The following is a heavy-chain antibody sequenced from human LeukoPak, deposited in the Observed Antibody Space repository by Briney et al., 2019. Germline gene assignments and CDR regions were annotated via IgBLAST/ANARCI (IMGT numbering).Heavy chain of an antibody. V-gene: IGHV4-59*01. J-gene: IGHJ4*02. CDR1: GGSISSYY. Sequence: SETLSLTCTVSGGSISSYYGSWIRQPPGKGLEWIGYIYYSGSTNYNPSLKSRVTISVDTSKNQFSLKLSSVTAADTAVYYCARGIAAAGLYFDYWGQGTLVTVSS. CDR2: IYYSGST. CDR3: ARGIAAAGLYFDY. D-gene: IGHD6-13*01.